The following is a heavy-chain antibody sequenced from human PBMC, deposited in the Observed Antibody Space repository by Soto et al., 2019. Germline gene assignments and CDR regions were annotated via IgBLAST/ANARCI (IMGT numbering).Heavy chain of an antibody. D-gene: IGHD4-4*01. CDR3: ARDRSYSLAV. Sequence: EVQLVESGGGLLQPVGSLRLSCAVSGSTFSNDWMHWVRQARGKGLVWVSHINSDGSSTNYADIVKGRFTIARDNAKNTVYLQMNSLRAEDTGVYYCARDRSYSLAVWGQGTTVTVSS. CDR2: INSDGSST. CDR1: GSTFSNDW. J-gene: IGHJ6*02. V-gene: IGHV3-74*01.